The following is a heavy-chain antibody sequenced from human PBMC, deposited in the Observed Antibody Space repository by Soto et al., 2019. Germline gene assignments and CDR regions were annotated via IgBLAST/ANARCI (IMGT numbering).Heavy chain of an antibody. D-gene: IGHD3-10*01. V-gene: IGHV4-30-4*01. J-gene: IGHJ5*02. Sequence: QVQLQESGPGLVKPSQTLSLTCTVSGDSMGSGDYYWTWIRQPPGKGLEWIGYIYYIGTTFYNPSLESRVNISIDTSKNHFSLRLTTVTAADTAVYYCSRGSTYSGFLTWGQGTLVTVSS. CDR2: IYYIGTT. CDR1: GDSMGSGDYY. CDR3: SRGSTYSGFLT.